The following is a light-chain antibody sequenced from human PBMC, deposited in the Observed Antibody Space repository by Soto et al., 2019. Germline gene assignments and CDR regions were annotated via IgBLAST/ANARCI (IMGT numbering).Light chain of an antibody. V-gene: IGKV1-5*01. CDR3: QQYNSY. Sequence: DIQMTQSPSTLSASVGDRVTITCRASQRISSWLAWYQQKPGKAPKLLIYDASSLESGVPSRFSGSGSGTEFTLTISSLQPDDFANYYCQQYNSYFGPGTKVDIK. CDR2: DAS. J-gene: IGKJ3*01. CDR1: QRISSW.